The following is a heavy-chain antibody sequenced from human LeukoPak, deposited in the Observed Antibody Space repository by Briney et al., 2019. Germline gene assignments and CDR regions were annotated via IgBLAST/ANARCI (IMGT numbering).Heavy chain of an antibody. Sequence: GGSLRLSCTASGFTFGDYAMSWVRQAPGKGLEWVGFIRSKAYGGTTEYSASVKGRFTISRDDSKSIAYLLMNSLKTEDTAVYYCTRLPCSGGSCYWFDPWGQGTLVTVSS. D-gene: IGHD2-15*01. CDR3: TRLPCSGGSCYWFDP. CDR2: IRSKAYGGTT. J-gene: IGHJ5*02. CDR1: GFTFGDYA. V-gene: IGHV3-49*04.